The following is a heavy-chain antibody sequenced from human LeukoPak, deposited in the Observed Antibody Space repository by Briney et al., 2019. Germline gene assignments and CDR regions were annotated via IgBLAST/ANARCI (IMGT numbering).Heavy chain of an antibody. Sequence: GASVQVSCKASGYTFSGYYMHWVRQAPGQGLEWMGWINPNSGGTKYAQKFQGRVTMTRDTSISTAYMELSRLRSDDTAVYYCATEVTDWGQGTLATVSS. J-gene: IGHJ4*02. CDR3: ATEVTD. CDR1: GYTFSGYY. CDR2: INPNSGGT. V-gene: IGHV1-2*02. D-gene: IGHD5-18*01.